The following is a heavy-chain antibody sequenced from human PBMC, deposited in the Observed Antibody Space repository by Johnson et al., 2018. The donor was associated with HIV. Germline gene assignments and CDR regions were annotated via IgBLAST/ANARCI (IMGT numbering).Heavy chain of an antibody. CDR1: GFTFSSYA. Sequence: QVQLVESGGGLVQPGGSLRLSCAASGFTFSSYAMHWVRQAPGKGLEYVSAIKSKTDGGTTDYAAPVKGRFTISRDDSKNTLYLQMNSLRAEDTAAYSCARGDRSTYYRRGAFDIWGQGTIVTVSS. CDR2: IKSKTDGGTT. D-gene: IGHD1-26*01. CDR3: ARGDRSTYYRRGAFDI. J-gene: IGHJ3*02. V-gene: IGHV3-64*04.